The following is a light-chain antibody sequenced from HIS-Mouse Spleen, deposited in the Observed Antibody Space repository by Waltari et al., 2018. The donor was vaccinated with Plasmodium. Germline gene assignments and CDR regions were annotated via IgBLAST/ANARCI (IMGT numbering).Light chain of an antibody. J-gene: IGLJ2*01. CDR1: SSNLRAGSD. V-gene: IGLV1-40*01. CDR2: GNS. Sequence: QSVLTHPPSVSGAPGQRVTISCTGRSSNLRAGSDVHWYQQLPGTAPKLLIYGNSNRPSGVPDRFSGSKSGTSASLAITGLQAEDEADYYCQAWDSSTVVFGGGTKLTVL. CDR3: QAWDSSTVV.